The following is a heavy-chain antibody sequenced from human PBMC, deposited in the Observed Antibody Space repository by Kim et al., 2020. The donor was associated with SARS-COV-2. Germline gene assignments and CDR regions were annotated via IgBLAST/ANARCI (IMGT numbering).Heavy chain of an antibody. D-gene: IGHD3-3*01. Sequence: GGSLRLSCAASGFKFTGFTMHWVRQTPGKGLEWVAAALGSASYTYYADSVKGRFTVSRDNSKNTLYLQMNSLRPEDTAVYFCARSPKIGGGNWGQVAQFT. CDR1: GFKFTGFT. J-gene: IGHJ4*02. CDR2: ALGSASYT. V-gene: IGHV3-33*08. CDR3: ARSPKIGGGN.